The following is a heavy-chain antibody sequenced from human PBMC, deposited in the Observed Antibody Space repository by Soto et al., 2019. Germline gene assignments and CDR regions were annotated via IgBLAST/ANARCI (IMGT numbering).Heavy chain of an antibody. Sequence: EMHLVESGGDLVQPGGALRLSCAASGFTFSDHYMDGVRLAPGEGLEWVGRIRNKLRSYTTEYAASVKGRFTISRDDSKNALYLQMNSLKIEDTSVYYCSLCDTDDNGPRPDYWGQGTLVSVSS. CDR1: GFTFSDHY. CDR3: SLCDTDDNGPRPDY. V-gene: IGHV3-72*01. J-gene: IGHJ4*02. CDR2: IRNKLRSYTT. D-gene: IGHD1-1*01.